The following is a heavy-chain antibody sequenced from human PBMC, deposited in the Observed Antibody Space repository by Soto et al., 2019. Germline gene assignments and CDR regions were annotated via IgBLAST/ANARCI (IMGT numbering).Heavy chain of an antibody. CDR2: ISAHNGNT. CDR1: GYTFTSYG. Sequence: QVHLVQSGAEVKKPGASVKVSCKGSGYTFTSYGITWVRQAPGQGLEWMGWISAHNGNTNYAQKLQGRVTVKRDTSTSTAYMELRSQRSDDTAVYYCARGRYGDYWGQGALVTVSS. V-gene: IGHV1-18*01. CDR3: ARGRYGDY. J-gene: IGHJ4*02. D-gene: IGHD1-1*01.